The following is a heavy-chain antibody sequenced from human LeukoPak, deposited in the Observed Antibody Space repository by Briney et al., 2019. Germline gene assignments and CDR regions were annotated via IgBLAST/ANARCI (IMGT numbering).Heavy chain of an antibody. CDR1: GGTFSSYA. CDR2: IIPIFGTA. V-gene: IGHV1-69*13. D-gene: IGHD1-7*01. CDR3: ARGNYGHHDAFDI. J-gene: IGHJ3*02. Sequence: GASVKVSCKASGGTFSSYAISWVRQAPGQGLEWMGGIIPIFGTANYAQKFQGRVTITADESTRTAYMELSSLRSEDTAVYYCARGNYGHHDAFDIWGQGTMVTVSS.